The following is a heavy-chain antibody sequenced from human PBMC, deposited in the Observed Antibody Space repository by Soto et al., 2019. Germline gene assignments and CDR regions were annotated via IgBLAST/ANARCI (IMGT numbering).Heavy chain of an antibody. CDR1: GGSISSGGYY. CDR2: IYYSGRT. Sequence: QVQLQESGPGLVKPSQTLSLTCTVSGGSISSGGYYWSWIRQHPGKGLEWIGYIYYSGRTYYNPSLKSRVAISVDTSKNQFSLKLSSVTAADTAVYYCARAPYSSSPLFDYWGQGTLVTVSS. CDR3: ARAPYSSSPLFDY. V-gene: IGHV4-31*03. D-gene: IGHD6-13*01. J-gene: IGHJ4*02.